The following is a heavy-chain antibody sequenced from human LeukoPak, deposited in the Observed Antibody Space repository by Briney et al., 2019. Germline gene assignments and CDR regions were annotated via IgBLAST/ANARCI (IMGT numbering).Heavy chain of an antibody. CDR3: ARHLSGKTGYTYGRGIDY. D-gene: IGHD5-18*01. CDR2: IKKGGREK. CDR1: GFTFSSYW. J-gene: IGHJ4*02. V-gene: IGHV3-7*01. Sequence: PGGSLRLSCAASGFTFSSYWMSWVRQAPGKGLEWVANIKKGGREKYYVDSVKGRFTISRDNAKKSLYLQMNSLRAEDTAVYYCARHLSGKTGYTYGRGIDYWGQGTLLTVSS.